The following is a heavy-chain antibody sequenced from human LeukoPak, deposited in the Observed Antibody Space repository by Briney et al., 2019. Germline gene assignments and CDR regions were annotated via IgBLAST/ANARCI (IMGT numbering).Heavy chain of an antibody. CDR2: ISGSGGST. Sequence: PGGSLRLSCEASGFTFSAYAMTWVRQTPGKGLEWVSTISGSGGSTYFADSVKGRFTISRDNSKNTLYLQMNSLRGEDTAVYYCAKDVVTAAIWGQGTLVTVSS. D-gene: IGHD4-23*01. CDR3: AKDVVTAAI. J-gene: IGHJ4*02. V-gene: IGHV3-23*01. CDR1: GFTFSAYA.